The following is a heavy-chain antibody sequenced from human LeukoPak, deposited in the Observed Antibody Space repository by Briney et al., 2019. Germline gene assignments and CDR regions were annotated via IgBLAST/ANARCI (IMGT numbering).Heavy chain of an antibody. V-gene: IGHV4-59*01. CDR3: ARGAYDWDY. CDR1: GDSISSYY. Sequence: PSETLSLTCTVSGDSISSYYWSWIRQPPGKGLEWIGYIYYSGSTNYNPSLKSRVTISVDTSKNQFSLKLGSVTAADTAVYYCARGAYDWDYWGQGTLVTVSS. D-gene: IGHD5-12*01. CDR2: IYYSGST. J-gene: IGHJ4*02.